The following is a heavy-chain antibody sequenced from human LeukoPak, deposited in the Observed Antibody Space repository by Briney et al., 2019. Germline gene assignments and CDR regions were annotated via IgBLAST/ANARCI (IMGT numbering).Heavy chain of an antibody. Sequence: GASVKVSCKASGYTFTGYYMHWVRQAPGQGLEWMGWINPNTGGTGYAQKFQDWVTMSRDTSISTVYMELNRLRSDDTAVYYCARWELTGEGRYFDYWGQGTLVTVSS. D-gene: IGHD7-27*01. CDR3: ARWELTGEGRYFDY. CDR1: GYTFTGYY. J-gene: IGHJ4*02. CDR2: INPNTGGT. V-gene: IGHV1-2*04.